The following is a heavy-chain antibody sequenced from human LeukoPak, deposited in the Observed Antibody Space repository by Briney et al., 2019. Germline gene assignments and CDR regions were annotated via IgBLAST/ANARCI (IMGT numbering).Heavy chain of an antibody. CDR3: AGERRSIVVAGFDY. V-gene: IGHV4-4*07. Sequence: SETLSLTCTVSGDSIGTYYWSWIRQPAGKGLEWIGRIYTSGSTKYNPSLRSRVTISVDTSKNQFSLKLSSVTAADTAVYYCAGERRSIVVAGFDYWGQGTLVTVSS. D-gene: IGHD2-15*01. CDR1: GDSIGTYY. CDR2: IYTSGST. J-gene: IGHJ4*02.